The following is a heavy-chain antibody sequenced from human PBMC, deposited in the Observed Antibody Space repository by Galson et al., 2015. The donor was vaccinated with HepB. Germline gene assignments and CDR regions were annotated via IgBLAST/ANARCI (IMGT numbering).Heavy chain of an antibody. CDR2: IYYDGST. V-gene: IGHV3-66*01. CDR3: ASATRNDGFDI. J-gene: IGHJ3*02. D-gene: IGHD1-14*01. CDR1: GFTVSSNY. Sequence: SCAASGFTVSSNYMSWVRQAPGKGLEWVSVIYYDGSTYYADSVKGRFTISRDTSKNTLYLQVNSLRAEDTAVYYCASATRNDGFDIWGQGTMVTVSS.